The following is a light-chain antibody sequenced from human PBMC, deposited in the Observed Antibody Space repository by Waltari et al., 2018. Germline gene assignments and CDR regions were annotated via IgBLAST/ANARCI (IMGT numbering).Light chain of an antibody. CDR3: QSYDITLRVV. J-gene: IGLJ3*02. CDR1: GSNIGAGHD. CDR2: GSS. Sequence: QSVLTQPPSVSGAPGQRVTIACTGSGSNIGAGHDVHWYQQVPRAAPKLLSYGSSSRPLGVPDRFFGSTSGTSASLAIIGLQAEDEADYYCQSYDITLRVVFGGGTKLTVL. V-gene: IGLV1-40*01.